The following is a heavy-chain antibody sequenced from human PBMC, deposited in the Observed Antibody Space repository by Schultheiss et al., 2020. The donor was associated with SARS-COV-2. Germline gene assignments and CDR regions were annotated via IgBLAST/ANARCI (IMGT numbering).Heavy chain of an antibody. Sequence: SQTLSLTCTVSGGSISSSSYYWGWIRQPPGKGLEWIGSIYYSGSTYYNPSLKSRVTISVDTSKNQFSLKLSSVTAADTAVYYCAREVPERMTTVVTPLFFFDYWGQGTLVTVSS. CDR1: GGSISSSSYY. CDR2: IYYSGST. D-gene: IGHD4-23*01. CDR3: AREVPERMTTVVTPLFFFDY. V-gene: IGHV4-39*02. J-gene: IGHJ4*02.